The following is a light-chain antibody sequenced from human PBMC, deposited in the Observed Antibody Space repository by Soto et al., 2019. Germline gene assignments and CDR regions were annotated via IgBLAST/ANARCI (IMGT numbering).Light chain of an antibody. V-gene: IGKV3-15*01. CDR3: QRYSNWPT. J-gene: IGKJ3*01. CDR1: QSVSSN. Sequence: EIVMTQSPATLSVSPGERATLSCRASQSVSSNLAWYQQKPCQTPKHLIYGSSTRATCIPARFSDSGSGTEVTHTCGSMQSDDFAVYYCQRYSNWPTFGPGTKVDI. CDR2: GSS.